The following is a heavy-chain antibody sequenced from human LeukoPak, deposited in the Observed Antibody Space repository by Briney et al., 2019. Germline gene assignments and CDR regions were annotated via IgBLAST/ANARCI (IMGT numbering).Heavy chain of an antibody. D-gene: IGHD3-16*01. CDR1: GFTFSDSW. CDR2: MNQDGSAK. CDR3: ATYTHWVAGDA. V-gene: IGHV3-7*01. J-gene: IGHJ5*02. Sequence: GGSLRLSCAASGFTFSDSWMSWVRQAPGKGLEWVANMNQDGSAKDYVDSVKGRFTISRDNARNLLYLQMSSLRAEDTAVYYCATYTHWVAGDAWGQGTLVTVSS.